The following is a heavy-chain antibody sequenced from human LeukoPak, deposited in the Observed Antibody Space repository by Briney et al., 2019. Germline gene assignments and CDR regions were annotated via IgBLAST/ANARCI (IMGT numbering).Heavy chain of an antibody. CDR3: ARARRGSIRTLDY. Sequence: TPSETLSLTCTVSGGSISTYYWSWIRQPPGKGLEWIGYIYNSGSTNYNPSLKSRVTISVDTSKNQLSLKLSSVTAADTAVYHCARARRGSIRTLDYWGQGTLVTVSS. D-gene: IGHD6-6*01. J-gene: IGHJ4*02. CDR1: GGSISTYY. CDR2: IYNSGST. V-gene: IGHV4-59*01.